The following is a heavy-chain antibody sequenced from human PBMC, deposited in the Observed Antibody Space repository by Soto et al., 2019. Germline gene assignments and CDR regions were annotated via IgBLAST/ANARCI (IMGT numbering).Heavy chain of an antibody. J-gene: IGHJ4*02. CDR2: MYNSGST. V-gene: IGHV4-59*01. Sequence: SETLSLTCTVSGGSITTYYWAWIRQPPGKGLERIGHMYNSGSTNYNSSLQSRVTISVDTSKNQFSLKLTSVTAADTAVYYCARDRDFRFDYWGQGALVTVSS. CDR1: GGSITTYY. CDR3: ARDRDFRFDY.